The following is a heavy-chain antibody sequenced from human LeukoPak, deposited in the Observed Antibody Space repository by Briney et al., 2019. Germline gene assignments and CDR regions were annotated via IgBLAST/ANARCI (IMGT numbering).Heavy chain of an antibody. V-gene: IGHV4-31*01. Sequence: PSETLSLTCTVSGGSISSGGYYWSWIRQHPGKGLEWIGYIYYSGSTYYNPSLNSPVTISVDTSKNQFSLKLSSVTAADTAVYYCARGRGYCSGGSCYGNWFDPWGQGTLVTVSS. CDR3: ARGRGYCSGGSCYGNWFDP. CDR1: GGSISSGGYY. D-gene: IGHD2-15*01. J-gene: IGHJ5*02. CDR2: IYYSGST.